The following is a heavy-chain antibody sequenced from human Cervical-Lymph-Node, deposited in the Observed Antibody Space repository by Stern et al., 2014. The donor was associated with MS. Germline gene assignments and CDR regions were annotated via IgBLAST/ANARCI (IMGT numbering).Heavy chain of an antibody. D-gene: IGHD1-26*01. V-gene: IGHV1-69*19. J-gene: IGHJ6*02. Sequence: QVQLEQSGAGVMKPGSSVKVSCNASGDTFTSYDISWVRQDPGQRLEWMGGVITIFGTANYAQKLQSRVTITADQSKNKASLTLGSLRAEDTAVYYCARGELKEGLVRGMDVWGQGTTVTVSS. CDR2: VITIFGTA. CDR3: ARGELKEGLVRGMDV. CDR1: GDTFTSYD.